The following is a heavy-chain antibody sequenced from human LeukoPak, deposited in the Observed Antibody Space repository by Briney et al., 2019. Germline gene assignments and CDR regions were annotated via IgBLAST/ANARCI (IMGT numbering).Heavy chain of an antibody. J-gene: IGHJ4*02. Sequence: GGSLRLSCAASGFTFSIYSMNWVRQAPGKGLEWVSYISSKSNYIYYADSVKGRCTISRDNAKNSLFLQMNSLRAEDTAVYYCARAKTPYYDILTGPFDYWGQGTLVTVSS. CDR2: ISSKSNYI. CDR3: ARAKTPYYDILTGPFDY. CDR1: GFTFSIYS. V-gene: IGHV3-21*06. D-gene: IGHD3-9*01.